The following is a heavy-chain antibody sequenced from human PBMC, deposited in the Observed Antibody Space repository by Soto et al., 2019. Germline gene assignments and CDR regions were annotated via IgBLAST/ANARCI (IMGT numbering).Heavy chain of an antibody. J-gene: IGHJ4*02. CDR1: GVSINRGDYY. Sequence: QVRLQESGPKLVRPSQTLSLTCSVSGVSINRGDYYWSWIRQSPGRGLEWIGSIYYNGDTNYNPSLGSRVTMSVDSSKNQFFLDLRSVVAAVTAVYFCAREGGDFVQVPYYWGQGTLITVSS. CDR3: AREGGDFVQVPYY. CDR2: IYYNGDT. D-gene: IGHD3-3*01. V-gene: IGHV4-30-4*01.